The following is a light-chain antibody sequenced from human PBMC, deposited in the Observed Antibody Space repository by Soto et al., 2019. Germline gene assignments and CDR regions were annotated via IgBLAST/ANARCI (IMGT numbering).Light chain of an antibody. CDR3: QHYNSYSEA. J-gene: IGKJ1*01. CDR2: KAS. Sequence: DIHMTQSPSTLSVSVGDRGTITFRASQTISSWLAWYQQKPGKAPKLLIYKASTLKSGVPSRFSGSGSGTEFTLTISSLQPDDFATYYCQHYNSYSEAFGQGTKVDIK. V-gene: IGKV1-5*03. CDR1: QTISSW.